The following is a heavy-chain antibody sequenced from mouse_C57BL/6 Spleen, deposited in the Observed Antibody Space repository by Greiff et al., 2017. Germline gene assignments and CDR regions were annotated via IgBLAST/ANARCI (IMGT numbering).Heavy chain of an antibody. D-gene: IGHD4-1*01. CDR2: IYPRDGST. CDR3: AREELGDWFAY. Sequence: QVQLQQSGPELVKPGASVKLSCKASGYTFTSYDINWVKQRPGQGLEWIGWIYPRDGSTKYNEKFKGKATLTVDTSSSTAYMELHSLTSEDSAVYFWAREELGDWFAYWGQGTLVTVSA. CDR1: GYTFTSYD. J-gene: IGHJ3*01. V-gene: IGHV1-85*01.